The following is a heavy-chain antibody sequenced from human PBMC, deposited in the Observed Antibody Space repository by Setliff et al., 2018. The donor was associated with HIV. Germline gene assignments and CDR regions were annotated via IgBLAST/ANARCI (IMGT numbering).Heavy chain of an antibody. D-gene: IGHD5-12*01. CDR2: IYYSGST. CDR1: GGSVSSTSNY. J-gene: IGHJ4*02. CDR3: ARVQVGGYNFYFDY. V-gene: IGHV4-39*01. Sequence: PSETLSLTCSVSGGSVSSTSNYWGWIRQPPGKGLEWIGSIYYSGSTYYNPSLKSRVTISVDTSKNRCSLKLSSVTAADTAVYYCARVQVGGYNFYFDYWGQGTLVTVSS.